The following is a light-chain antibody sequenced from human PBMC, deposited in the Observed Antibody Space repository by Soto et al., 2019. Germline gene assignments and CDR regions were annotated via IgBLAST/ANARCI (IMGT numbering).Light chain of an antibody. V-gene: IGLV1-40*01. Sequence: QSVLTQPPSVSGAPGQGVTVSCTGSSSNIGAGSDVHWYQQVPGTAPKHLISEKKGRPSGVPDRFSASRSGTSASLAITGLQAEDEADYYCQSYDTSLSGGYVFGTGTKVTVL. CDR2: EKK. J-gene: IGLJ1*01. CDR1: SSNIGAGSD. CDR3: QSYDTSLSGGYV.